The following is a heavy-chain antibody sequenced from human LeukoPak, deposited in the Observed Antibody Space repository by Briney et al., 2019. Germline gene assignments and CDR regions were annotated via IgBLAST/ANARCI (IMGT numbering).Heavy chain of an antibody. CDR2: IYKSRST. V-gene: IGHV4-38-2*02. CDR3: ASESRVVILRQLYFDY. CDR1: GYSISSGYY. J-gene: IGHJ4*02. Sequence: SESLSLTCPVSGYSISSGYYWGWIRQPPGKGLEGIGSIYKSRSTYYNTSITRRVTISVDTSKNQSSLKLSSVSAADTAVCYCASESRVVILRQLYFDYWGQGTLVTVSS. D-gene: IGHD3-3*01.